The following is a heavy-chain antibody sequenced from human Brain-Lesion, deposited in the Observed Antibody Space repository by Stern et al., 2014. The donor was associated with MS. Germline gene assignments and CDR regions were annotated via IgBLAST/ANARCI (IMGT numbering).Heavy chain of an antibody. CDR2: IFNSGST. Sequence: VQLVESGPGLVKPSQTLSLSCTVSGGSISSGGYYWSWIRQPAGKGLEWIGRIFNSGSTSYNPSLKSRVTISINTSKTQFSLRLTPMTAADTAVYYCARGRVVPGFQYYATDVWGQGTTVIVSS. CDR1: GGSISSGGYY. J-gene: IGHJ6*02. D-gene: IGHD2-2*01. V-gene: IGHV4-61*02. CDR3: ARGRVVPGFQYYATDV.